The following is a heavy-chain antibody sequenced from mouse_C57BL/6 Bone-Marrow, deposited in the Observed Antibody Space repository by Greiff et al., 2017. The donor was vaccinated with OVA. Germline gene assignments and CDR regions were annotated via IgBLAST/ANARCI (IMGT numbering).Heavy chain of an antibody. D-gene: IGHD1-1*01. J-gene: IGHJ1*03. Sequence: VQLQQSGRELVKPGASVKISCKASGYAFSSSWMNWVKQRPGKGLEWIGRIYPGDGDTNYNGKFKGKATLTADKSSSTAYMQLSSLTSEDSAVYFCARSGDYGSSYGYFDVWGTGTTVTVSS. V-gene: IGHV1-82*01. CDR2: IYPGDGDT. CDR3: ARSGDYGSSYGYFDV. CDR1: GYAFSSSW.